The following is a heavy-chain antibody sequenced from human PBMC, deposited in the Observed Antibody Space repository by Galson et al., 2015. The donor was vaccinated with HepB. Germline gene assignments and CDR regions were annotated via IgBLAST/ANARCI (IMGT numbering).Heavy chain of an antibody. V-gene: IGHV3-23*01. J-gene: IGHJ1*01. D-gene: IGHD2-8*01. Sequence: SLRLSCAASGFTFSSYAMSWVRQAPGKGLEWVSAISGSGGSTYYADSVKGRFTISRDNSKNTLYLQMNSLRAEDTAVYYCAQNGALRVANGPNPGSARGEYFQHWGQGTLVTVSP. CDR1: GFTFSSYA. CDR3: AQNGALRVANGPNPGSARGEYFQH. CDR2: ISGSGGST.